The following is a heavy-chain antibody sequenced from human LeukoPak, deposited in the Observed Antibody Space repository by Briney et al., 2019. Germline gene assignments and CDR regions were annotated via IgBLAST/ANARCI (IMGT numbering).Heavy chain of an antibody. D-gene: IGHD3-22*01. J-gene: IGHJ4*02. V-gene: IGHV3-9*01. Sequence: GGSLRLSCAASGFTFDDYAMHWVRQAPGKGLEWVSGISWNSGSIGYADSVKGRFTISRGNSKNTLYLQMNSLRAEDTAVYYCARSPYYDSSGYYYEGSYFDYWGQGTLVTVSS. CDR2: ISWNSGSI. CDR1: GFTFDDYA. CDR3: ARSPYYDSSGYYYEGSYFDY.